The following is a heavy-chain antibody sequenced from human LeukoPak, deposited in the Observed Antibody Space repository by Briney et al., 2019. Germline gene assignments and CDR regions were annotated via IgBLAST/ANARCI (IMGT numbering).Heavy chain of an antibody. CDR3: ARRGLYFDY. CDR2: IYTSGST. D-gene: IGHD3/OR15-3a*01. CDR1: GGSISSGSYY. Sequence: SETLSLTCTVSGGSISSGSYYWSWIRQPAGKGLEWIGRIYTSGSTNYNPSLKSRVTMSVDTSKNQFSLKLSSVTAADTAVYYCARRGLYFDYWGQGTLVTVSS. J-gene: IGHJ4*02. V-gene: IGHV4-61*02.